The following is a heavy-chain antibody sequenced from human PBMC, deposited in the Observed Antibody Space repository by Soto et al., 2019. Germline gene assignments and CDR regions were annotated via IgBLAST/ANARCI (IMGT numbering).Heavy chain of an antibody. CDR3: ARGGEMATNDSIDFEL. J-gene: IGHJ2*01. D-gene: IGHD3-16*01. V-gene: IGHV1-69*02. CDR1: GGTFSSYT. Sequence: QVQLVQSGAEVKKPGSSVKVSCKASGGTFSSYTISWVRQAPGQGLEWMGRIIPILGIANYAQKFQGRVTITADKSTCTAYMELSSLRSADTDVYSCARGGEMATNDSIDFELWGRGNLVTVSS. CDR2: IIPILGIA.